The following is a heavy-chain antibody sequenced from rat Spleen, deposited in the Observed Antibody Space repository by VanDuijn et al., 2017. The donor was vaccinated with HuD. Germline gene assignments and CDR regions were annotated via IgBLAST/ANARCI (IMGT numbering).Heavy chain of an antibody. CDR1: GFTFSDYN. CDR3: TTSTYDWFVY. CDR2: ILYDGSRT. V-gene: IGHV5S10*01. Sequence: EVQLVESGGGLVQPGRSLKPSCAASGFTFSDYNMAWVRQAPKKGLEWVARILYDGSRTYYRDSVKGRFTFSRENAKNTLYLQMDSLRSEDTATYYCTTSTYDWFVYWGQGTLVTVSS. D-gene: IGHD2-1*01. J-gene: IGHJ3*01.